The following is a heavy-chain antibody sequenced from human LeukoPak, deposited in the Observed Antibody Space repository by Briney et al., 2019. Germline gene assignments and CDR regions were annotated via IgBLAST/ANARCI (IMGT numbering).Heavy chain of an antibody. D-gene: IGHD1-1*01. CDR3: ARADWSMLEY. CDR2: INPNSGDT. CDR1: GYTFIVYH. Sequence: GAAVTDSFKASGYTFIVYHMHWVRQPPGQGLEWMGWINPNSGDTNLAQKFQGRVTMTRDTSISTVYMELSRLTSDDTAVYYCARADWSMLEYWGQGTLVTVSS. J-gene: IGHJ4*02. V-gene: IGHV1-2*02.